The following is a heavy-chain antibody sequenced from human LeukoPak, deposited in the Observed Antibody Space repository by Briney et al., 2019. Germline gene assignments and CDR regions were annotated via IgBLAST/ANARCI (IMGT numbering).Heavy chain of an antibody. V-gene: IGHV3-33*01. D-gene: IGHD2-15*01. CDR2: IWNDGSNK. Sequence: PGRSLRLSCAASGFTFSYCGMHWVRQTPDKGLQWVAVIWNDGSNKYYADSVKGRFTISRDNSKNTLSLQMNSLGAEDTAVYYCARDAYCSGGSYYHFDCWGQGTLVTVSS. J-gene: IGHJ4*02. CDR1: GFTFSYCG. CDR3: ARDAYCSGGSYYHFDC.